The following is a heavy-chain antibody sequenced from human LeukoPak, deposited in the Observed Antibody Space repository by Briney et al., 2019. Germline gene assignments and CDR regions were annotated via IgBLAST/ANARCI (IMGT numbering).Heavy chain of an antibody. CDR2: ISNSGTII. V-gene: IGHV3-11*01. D-gene: IGHD4-23*01. Sequence: GGSLRLSCAASGFTFSDYYMSWIRQAPGKGLEWLSYISNSGTIIYYADSVKGRFTISRDNAKNSLYLQMNSLRVDDTAVYYCARAQTTVAYPFVYWGQGTLVTVSS. CDR1: GFTFSDYY. CDR3: ARAQTTVAYPFVY. J-gene: IGHJ4*02.